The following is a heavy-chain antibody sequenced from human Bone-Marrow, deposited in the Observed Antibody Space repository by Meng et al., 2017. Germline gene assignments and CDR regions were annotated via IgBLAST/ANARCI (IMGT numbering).Heavy chain of an antibody. CDR2: INHSGST. J-gene: IGHJ4*02. Sequence: QGHLQQVGEGLVQPSETLSPTCAVYGGSFRGYYWSWIRQPPGKGLEWIGEINHSGSTNYNPSLKSRVTISVDTSKNQFSLKLSSVTAADTAVYYCARDNTMIGSFDYWGQGTLVTVSS. CDR3: ARDNTMIGSFDY. D-gene: IGHD3-22*01. V-gene: IGHV4-34*01. CDR1: GGSFRGYY.